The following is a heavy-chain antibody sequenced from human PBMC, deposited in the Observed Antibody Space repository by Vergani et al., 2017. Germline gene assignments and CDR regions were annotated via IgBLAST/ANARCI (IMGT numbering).Heavy chain of an antibody. Sequence: EVQLVESGGGLVQPGGSLRLSCAASGFTFSSYSMNWVRQAPGKGLEWVSYISSSSSTIYYADSVKGRFTISRDNAKNSLYLKMNSLRAEDTAVYYCARGGLSVVAYLYGLDVWGQGTTVTVSS. CDR3: ARGGLSVVAYLYGLDV. V-gene: IGHV3-48*01. CDR1: GFTFSSYS. J-gene: IGHJ6*02. CDR2: ISSSSSTI. D-gene: IGHD2-15*01.